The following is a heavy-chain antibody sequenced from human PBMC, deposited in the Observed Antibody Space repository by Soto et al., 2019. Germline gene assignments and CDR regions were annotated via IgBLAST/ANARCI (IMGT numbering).Heavy chain of an antibody. Sequence: GESLKISCKGSGYSFTSYWIGWVRQMPGKGLEWMGIIYPGDSDTRYSPSFQGQVTISADKSISTAYLQWSSLKASDTAMYYCARHLAPRPNYDILTANWFDPWGQGTLVTVSS. CDR1: GYSFTSYW. J-gene: IGHJ5*02. CDR3: ARHLAPRPNYDILTANWFDP. V-gene: IGHV5-51*01. D-gene: IGHD3-9*01. CDR2: IYPGDSDT.